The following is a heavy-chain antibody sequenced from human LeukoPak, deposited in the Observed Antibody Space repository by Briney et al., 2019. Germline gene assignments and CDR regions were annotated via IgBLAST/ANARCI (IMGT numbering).Heavy chain of an antibody. CDR1: GFTVSSNY. CDR3: ANYVDSYGDYGIDY. D-gene: IGHD4-17*01. J-gene: IGHJ4*02. CDR2: ISGSGGST. Sequence: GGSLRLSCAASGFTVSSNYMSWVRQAPGKGLEWVSAISGSGGSTYYADSVKGRFTISRDNSKNTLYLQMNSLRAEDTAVYYCANYVDSYGDYGIDYWGQGTLVTVS. V-gene: IGHV3-23*01.